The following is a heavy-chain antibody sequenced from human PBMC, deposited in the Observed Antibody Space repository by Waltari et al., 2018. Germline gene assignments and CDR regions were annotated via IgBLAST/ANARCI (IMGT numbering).Heavy chain of an antibody. J-gene: IGHJ4*02. CDR1: GYSISSGYY. CDR2: IYHSGST. CDR3: AREFVLRFLEWLLPHFDY. Sequence: QVQLQESGPGLVKPSETLSLTCAVSGYSISSGYYWGWIRQPPGKGLAWIGSIYHSGSTYDNPSLKKRVTITEDTSKNQFSLKLSFVTAADTAVYYCAREFVLRFLEWLLPHFDYWGQGTLVTVSS. V-gene: IGHV4-38-2*02. D-gene: IGHD3-3*01.